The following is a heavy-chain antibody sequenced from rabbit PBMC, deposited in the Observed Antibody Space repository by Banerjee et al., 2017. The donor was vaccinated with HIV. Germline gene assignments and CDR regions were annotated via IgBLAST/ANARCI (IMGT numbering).Heavy chain of an antibody. V-gene: IGHV1S40*01. D-gene: IGHD6-1*01. Sequence: QSLEESGGDLVKPGASLTLTCTASGFSFSISYYMCWVRQAPGKGLEWIGCIYTSSGSTWYASWAKGRFTISKTSSTTVTLQMTSLTAADTATYFCARGATYTGYAHYGYGTWGPGTLVTVS. CDR2: IYTSSGST. J-gene: IGHJ6*02. CDR1: GFSFSISYY. CDR3: ARGATYTGYAHYGYGT.